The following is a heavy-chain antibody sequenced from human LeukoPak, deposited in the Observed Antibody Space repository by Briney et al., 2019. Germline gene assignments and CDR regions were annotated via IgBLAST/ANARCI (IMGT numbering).Heavy chain of an antibody. D-gene: IGHD3-3*01. CDR2: MNPNSGNT. CDR1: GYTFTSYD. CDR3: ARGGRYYDFWSGYYGYFDY. V-gene: IGHV1-8*01. Sequence: ASVKVSCKASGYTFTSYDINWVRQAPGQGLEWMGWMNPNSGNTGYAQKFQGRVTMTRNTSISTAYMELSSLRSEDTAVYYCARGGRYYDFWSGYYGYFDYWGQGTLVTVSS. J-gene: IGHJ4*02.